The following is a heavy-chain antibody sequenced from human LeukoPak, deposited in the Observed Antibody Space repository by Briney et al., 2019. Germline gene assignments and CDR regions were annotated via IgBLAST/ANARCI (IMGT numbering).Heavy chain of an antibody. CDR3: AKGIGYSYGYPFGY. CDR2: IYGGGST. V-gene: IGHV3-53*01. Sequence: GGSLTLSCVVSGFTVSNNYMKWVRQAPGKGLEWVSTIYGGGSTYYADSVRGRFTISRHNSKNTPYLQMNSLRAEDTAVYYCAKGIGYSYGYPFGYWGQGTLVTVSS. J-gene: IGHJ4*02. CDR1: GFTVSNNY. D-gene: IGHD5-18*01.